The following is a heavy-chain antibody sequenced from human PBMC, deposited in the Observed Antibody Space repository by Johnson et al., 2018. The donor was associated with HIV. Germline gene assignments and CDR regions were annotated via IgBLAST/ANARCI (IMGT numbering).Heavy chain of an antibody. Sequence: VQLVESGGGVVQPGGSLRLSCAASGFTFSSYAMHWVRQAPGKGLEWVAVIRYDGSNKYYADSVKGRFTISRDNSKNTLYLQMNSLRAEDTAVYYCAKDGSSYAFDIWGQGTVVTVSS. D-gene: IGHD6-6*01. CDR3: AKDGSSYAFDI. CDR2: IRYDGSNK. V-gene: IGHV3-30*02. CDR1: GFTFSSYA. J-gene: IGHJ3*02.